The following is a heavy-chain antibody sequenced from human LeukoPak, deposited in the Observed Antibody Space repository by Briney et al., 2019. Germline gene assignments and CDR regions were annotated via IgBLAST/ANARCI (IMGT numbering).Heavy chain of an antibody. CDR1: GFTFSSYA. D-gene: IGHD3-22*01. CDR3: AKDLLGYYDSSGYYGY. CDR2: ISGSGGST. J-gene: IGHJ4*02. Sequence: PGGSLRLSCAASGFTFSSYAMSWVRQAPGKGLEWVSAISGSGGSTYYADSVKGRFTISRDNSKNTLYLQMNSLRAEDTAVYYCAKDLLGYYDSSGYYGYWGQGTLVTVSS. V-gene: IGHV3-23*01.